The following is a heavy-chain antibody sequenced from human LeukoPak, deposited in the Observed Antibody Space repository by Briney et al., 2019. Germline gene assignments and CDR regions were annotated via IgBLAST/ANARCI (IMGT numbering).Heavy chain of an antibody. CDR1: GFTFSSYS. CDR3: AGGMEWELHLGPGGFDY. V-gene: IGHV3-48*01. J-gene: IGHJ4*02. CDR2: ISSSSSTM. Sequence: GGSLRLSCAASGFTFSSYSMNWVRQAPGKGLEWVSYISSSSSTMYYADSVKGRFTISRDNAKNSLYLQMNSLRAEDTAVYHCAGGMEWELHLGPGGFDYWGQGTLVTVSS. D-gene: IGHD1-26*01.